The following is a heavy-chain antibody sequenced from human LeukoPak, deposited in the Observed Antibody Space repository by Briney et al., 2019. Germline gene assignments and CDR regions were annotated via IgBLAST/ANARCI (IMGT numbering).Heavy chain of an antibody. V-gene: IGHV3-7*01. CDR3: ARQSLWFGELEYYFDY. Sequence: GGSLRLSCAASGFTFSSYWMSWVRQAPGKGLEWVANIKQDGSEKYYVASVKGRFTISRDNAKNSLYLQMNSLRAEDTAVYYCARQSLWFGELEYYFDYWGQGTLVTVSS. CDR2: IKQDGSEK. J-gene: IGHJ4*02. D-gene: IGHD3-10*01. CDR1: GFTFSSYW.